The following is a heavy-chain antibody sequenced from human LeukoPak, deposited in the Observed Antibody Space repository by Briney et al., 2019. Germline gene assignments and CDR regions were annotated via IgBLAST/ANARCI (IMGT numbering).Heavy chain of an antibody. CDR1: GFTFSSYA. J-gene: IGHJ4*02. V-gene: IGHV3-23*01. CDR3: AKDPYGETTYYFDY. Sequence: GGPLRLSCAAFGFTFSSYAMSWVRQAPGKGLEWVSGTSGSGGSTYYADSVKGRFTISRDNSKNTLYLQMNSLRAEDTAVYYCAKDPYGETTYYFDYWGQGTLVTVSS. CDR2: TSGSGGST. D-gene: IGHD4/OR15-4a*01.